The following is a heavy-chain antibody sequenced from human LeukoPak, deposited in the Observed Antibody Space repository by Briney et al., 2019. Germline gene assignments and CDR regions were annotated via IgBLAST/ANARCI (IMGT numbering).Heavy chain of an antibody. CDR3: ARGWPGIAVAPYFDY. D-gene: IGHD6-19*01. CDR1: RFTVSSNY. J-gene: IGHJ4*02. CDR2: IYSGGST. Sequence: PGGSLRLSCAASRFTVSSNYMSWVRQAPGKGLEWVSVIYSGGSTYYADSVKGRFTISRDNSKNTLYLQMNSLRAEDTAVYYCARGWPGIAVAPYFDYWGQGTLVTVSS. V-gene: IGHV3-53*01.